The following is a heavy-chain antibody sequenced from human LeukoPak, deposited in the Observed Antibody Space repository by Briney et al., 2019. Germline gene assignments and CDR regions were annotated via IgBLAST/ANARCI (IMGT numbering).Heavy chain of an antibody. J-gene: IGHJ4*02. CDR1: GDSVSSNGAS. Sequence: SQTLSLTCAISGDSVSSNGASWNWLRHSSSRDLEWLGRPYYRSQQCHSDYAPSVKGRITLNPDTSKNQFSLQLNSVTPEDTALYYCGRETDIGVVTNWGQGTLVTVSS. CDR3: GRETDIGVVTN. V-gene: IGHV6-1*01. D-gene: IGHD2-15*01. CDR2: PYYRSQQCHS.